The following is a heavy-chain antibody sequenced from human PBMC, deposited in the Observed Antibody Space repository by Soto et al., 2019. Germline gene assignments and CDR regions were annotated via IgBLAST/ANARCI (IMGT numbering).Heavy chain of an antibody. Sequence: PGESLKISCKGSGYSFTSYWIGWVRQMPGKGLEWMGIIYPGDSDTRYSPSFQGQVTISADKSISTAYLQWSSLKASDTAMYYCARLIGRVATGRQYYYYGMDVWGQGTTVTVS. CDR1: GYSFTSYW. J-gene: IGHJ6*02. CDR3: ARLIGRVATGRQYYYYGMDV. D-gene: IGHD5-12*01. CDR2: IYPGDSDT. V-gene: IGHV5-51*01.